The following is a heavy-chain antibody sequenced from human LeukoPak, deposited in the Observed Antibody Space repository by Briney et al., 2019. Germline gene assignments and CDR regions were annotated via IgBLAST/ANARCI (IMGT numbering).Heavy chain of an antibody. CDR3: ARGRVSSSTWYSTYYYYFYMDV. Sequence: SETLSLTCTVSGDSISSGDYYWSWIRQPAGKGLEWIGRIYTSGSTNYNPSLKSRVTISVDTSKNQFSLKLTSVTAADTAVYFCARGRVSSSTWYSTYYYYFYMDVWGKGTTVTVSS. D-gene: IGHD6-13*01. J-gene: IGHJ6*03. V-gene: IGHV4-61*02. CDR1: GDSISSGDYY. CDR2: IYTSGST.